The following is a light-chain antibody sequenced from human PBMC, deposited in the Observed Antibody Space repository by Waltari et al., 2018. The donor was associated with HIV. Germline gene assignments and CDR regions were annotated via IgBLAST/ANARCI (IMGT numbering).Light chain of an antibody. V-gene: IGLV1-40*01. Sequence: QSVLTQPPSVSGAPGQRVTISCTGSSSNIGAGYDVHWSQQLPGTAPKLLSYGNSNRPSGVPDRFSGSKSGTSASLAITGLQAEDEADYYCQSYDSSLSGSWVFGGGTKLTVL. CDR1: SSNIGAGYD. CDR2: GNS. J-gene: IGLJ3*02. CDR3: QSYDSSLSGSWV.